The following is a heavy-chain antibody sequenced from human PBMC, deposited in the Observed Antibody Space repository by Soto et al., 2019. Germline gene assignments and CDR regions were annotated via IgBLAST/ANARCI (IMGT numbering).Heavy chain of an antibody. V-gene: IGHV3-15*07. CDR3: TTDSTPPGPS. CDR2: IKSKIYNGTT. D-gene: IGHD2-15*01. J-gene: IGHJ5*02. CDR1: GFTFSNAW. Sequence: GGSLRLSCAASGFTFSNAWMNWVRQAPGKGLEWVGRIKSKIYNGTTDYAAPVKGRFTISRDDSKNTLYLQMDSLRTEDAAVYYCTTDSTPPGPSWGQGNLVTVSS.